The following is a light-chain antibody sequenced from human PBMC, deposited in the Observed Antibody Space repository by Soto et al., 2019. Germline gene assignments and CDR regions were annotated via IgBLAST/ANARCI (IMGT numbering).Light chain of an antibody. CDR3: DSYGGINIV. CDR2: EVA. Sequence: QSALTQPPSASGSPGQSVTISCTGTSSDVGGYNYVSWYQQHAGKSPKLMIYEVAKRPSGVPDRFSGSKSANTASLTVSGLQAEDEADYYCDSYGGINIVFGGGTKLTVL. J-gene: IGLJ2*01. CDR1: SSDVGGYNY. V-gene: IGLV2-8*01.